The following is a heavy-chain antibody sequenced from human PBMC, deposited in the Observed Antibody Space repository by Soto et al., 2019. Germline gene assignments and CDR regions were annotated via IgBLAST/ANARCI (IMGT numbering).Heavy chain of an antibody. J-gene: IGHJ4*02. V-gene: IGHV4-30-4*01. Sequence: SETLSLTCTVSGGSISSGDYYWSWIRQPPGKGLEWIGYIYYSGSTYYNPSLKSRVTISVDTSKNQFSLKLSSVTAADTAAYYCARVGNSGYDYFGDLRLTSPYYFDYWGQGTLVTVSS. CDR1: GGSISSGDYY. CDR2: IYYSGST. CDR3: ARVGNSGYDYFGDLRLTSPYYFDY. D-gene: IGHD5-12*01.